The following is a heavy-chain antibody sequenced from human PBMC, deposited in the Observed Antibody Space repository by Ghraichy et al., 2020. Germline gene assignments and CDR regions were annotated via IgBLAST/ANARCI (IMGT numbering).Heavy chain of an antibody. CDR2: ISYDGSNK. V-gene: IGHV3-30-3*01. D-gene: IGHD3-22*01. CDR1: GFTFSSYA. CDR3: ARATYYYDSSGYYQKSDAFDI. Sequence: GGSLRLSCAASGFTFSSYAMHWVRQAPGKGLEWVAVISYDGSNKYYADSVKGRFTISRDNSKNTLYLQMNSLRAEDTAVYYCARATYYYDSSGYYQKSDAFDIWGQGTMVTVSS. J-gene: IGHJ3*02.